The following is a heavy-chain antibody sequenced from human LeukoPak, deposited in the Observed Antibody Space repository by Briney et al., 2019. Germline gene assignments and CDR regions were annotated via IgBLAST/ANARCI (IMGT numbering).Heavy chain of an antibody. Sequence: SETLSLTCTVSGGSISSYYWSWIRQPPGEGLEWIGYIYYSGSTNYNPSLKSRVTISVDTSKNQFSLKLSSVTAADTAVYYCARVSEVYYYDSSGYLDYWGQGTLVTVSS. V-gene: IGHV4-59*01. J-gene: IGHJ4*02. CDR3: ARVSEVYYYDSSGYLDY. CDR1: GGSISSYY. D-gene: IGHD3-22*01. CDR2: IYYSGST.